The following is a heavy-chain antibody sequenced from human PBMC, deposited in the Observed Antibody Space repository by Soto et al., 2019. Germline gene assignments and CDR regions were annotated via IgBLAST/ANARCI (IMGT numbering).Heavy chain of an antibody. CDR3: ARAPPGYCSGASCYYYYMDV. D-gene: IGHD2-15*01. Sequence: GGSLRLSCEASGLTLSSYTMNWVRQAPGKGPEWVSSISSSSSYIYYADSVKGRFTISRDNAKNSLYLQMSSLRAEDTAVYYCARAPPGYCSGASCYYYYMDVWGKGTTVTVSS. V-gene: IGHV3-21*01. CDR1: GLTLSSYT. CDR2: ISSSSSYI. J-gene: IGHJ6*03.